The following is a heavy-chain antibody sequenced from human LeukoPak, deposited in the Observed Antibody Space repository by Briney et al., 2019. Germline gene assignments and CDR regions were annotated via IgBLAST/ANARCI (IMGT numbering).Heavy chain of an antibody. CDR3: AREPYDYVWGSYCYFDY. D-gene: IGHD3-16*02. V-gene: IGHV3-30-3*01. CDR1: GFTFSSYA. Sequence: PGGSLRLSCAASGFTFSSYAMHWVRQAPGKGMEWVAVISYDGSNKYYADSVKGRFTISRDNSKNTLYLQMNSLRAEDTAVYYCAREPYDYVWGSYCYFDYWGQGTLVTVSS. J-gene: IGHJ4*02. CDR2: ISYDGSNK.